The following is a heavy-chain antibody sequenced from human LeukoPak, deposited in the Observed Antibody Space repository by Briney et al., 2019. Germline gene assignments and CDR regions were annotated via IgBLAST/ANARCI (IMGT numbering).Heavy chain of an antibody. V-gene: IGHV3-7*01. J-gene: IGHJ4*02. CDR2: INQDESKK. CDR3: ARDHAYRTDY. D-gene: IGHD2-2*01. CDR1: GFSFSNDW. Sequence: GGSLRLSCAASGFSFSNDWMCWVRQAPGKGLGWVANINQDESKKYYVDSVKGRFTISRDNAKNPLYLQMSSLRAEDTAVYYCARDHAYRTDYWGQGTLVTVSS.